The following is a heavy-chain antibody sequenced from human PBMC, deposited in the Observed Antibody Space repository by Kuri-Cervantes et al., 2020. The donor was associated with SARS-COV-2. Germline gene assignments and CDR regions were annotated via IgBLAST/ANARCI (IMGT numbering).Heavy chain of an antibody. Sequence: ESLKISCTVSGGSISSSSYYWGWIRQPPGKGLEWIGSIYYSGSTYYNPSLKSRVTISVDTSKNQFSLKLSSVTAADTAVYYCAGAGVGSWFDPWGQGTLVTVSS. J-gene: IGHJ5*02. CDR3: AGAGVGSWFDP. V-gene: IGHV4-39*01. CDR1: GGSISSSSYY. CDR2: IYYSGST.